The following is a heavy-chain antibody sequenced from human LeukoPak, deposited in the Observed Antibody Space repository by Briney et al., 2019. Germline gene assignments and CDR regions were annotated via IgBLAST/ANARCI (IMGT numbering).Heavy chain of an antibody. J-gene: IGHJ6*02. D-gene: IGHD3-22*01. CDR1: GYTFTSYY. CDR3: ARDRRWLLPPDNSRDV. CDR2: INPNSGGT. Sequence: ASVKVSCKASGYTFTSYYMHWVRQAPGQGLEWMGWINPNSGGTNYAQKFQGRVTMTRDTSMGTAYMELSRLISDDTAVYYCARDRRWLLPPDNSRDVWGQGTTVTVSS. V-gene: IGHV1-2*02.